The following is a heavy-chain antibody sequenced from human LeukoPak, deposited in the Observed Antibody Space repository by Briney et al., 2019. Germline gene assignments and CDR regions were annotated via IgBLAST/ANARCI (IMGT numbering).Heavy chain of an antibody. V-gene: IGHV3-11*05. D-gene: IGHD3-16*01. CDR3: AREDWGAFDI. Sequence: PGGSLRLSCAASGFTFSVSYMSWIRQTPGKGLEWLSFIGGSSENINYADSVKDRFIISRDNAKNSLYLQMNSLRAEDTAVYYCAREDWGAFDIWGQGTVVTVSS. J-gene: IGHJ3*02. CDR2: IGGSSENI. CDR1: GFTFSVSY.